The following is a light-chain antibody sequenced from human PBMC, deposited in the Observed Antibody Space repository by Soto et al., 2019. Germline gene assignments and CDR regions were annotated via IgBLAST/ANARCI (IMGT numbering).Light chain of an antibody. V-gene: IGKV3-20*01. Sequence: EIVLTQSPGTLSLSPGERATLSCRASQSIRSNYLAWYQQKPGQAPRLLIYGASSRATGIPDRFSGSGSGTDFTLTISTLEPAEFAVFYCHQYGSSPGTFGQGTKLEIK. CDR1: QSIRSNY. CDR3: HQYGSSPGT. J-gene: IGKJ2*01. CDR2: GAS.